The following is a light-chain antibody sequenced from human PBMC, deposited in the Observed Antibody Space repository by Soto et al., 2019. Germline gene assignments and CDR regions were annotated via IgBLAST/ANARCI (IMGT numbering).Light chain of an antibody. V-gene: IGKV3-20*01. CDR3: QQYGNSLFT. J-gene: IGKJ3*01. CDR2: GAS. CDR1: QSVSSSY. Sequence: EIVLTQSPGTLSLSPGAIATLSCRASQSVSSSYLAWYHQKPGQAPRLLIYGASSRATGSPEWFSGSGAGTDFTLTISRLEPEDFAVYYCQQYGNSLFTFGPGTKVDIK.